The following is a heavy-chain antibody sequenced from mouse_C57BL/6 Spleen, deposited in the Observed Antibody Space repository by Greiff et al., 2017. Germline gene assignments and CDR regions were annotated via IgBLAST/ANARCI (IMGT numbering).Heavy chain of an antibody. Sequence: QVQLQQSGPELVKPGASVKISCKASGYAFSSSWMNWVKQRPGKGLEGTGRISPGDGDTNYNGKFKGKATLTADKSSSTAYMQLSSLTSEDSAVYFCAFTTVVAGRALDYWGQGTSVTVSS. CDR3: AFTTVVAGRALDY. V-gene: IGHV1-82*01. CDR2: ISPGDGDT. CDR1: GYAFSSSW. D-gene: IGHD1-1*01. J-gene: IGHJ4*01.